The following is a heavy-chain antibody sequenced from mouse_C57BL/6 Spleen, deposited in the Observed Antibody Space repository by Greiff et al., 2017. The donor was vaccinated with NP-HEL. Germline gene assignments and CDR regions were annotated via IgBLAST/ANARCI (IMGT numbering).Heavy chain of an antibody. CDR3: ARGDSNYGYAMDY. Sequence: QVQLQQSGAELVKPGASVTISCKASGYAFSSYWLNWVKQRPGKGLEWIGQIYPGDGDTNYNGKFKGKATLTADKSSSTAYMQLSSLTSEDSAVYFCARGDSNYGYAMDYWGQGTSVTVSS. CDR2: IYPGDGDT. V-gene: IGHV1-80*01. CDR1: GYAFSSYW. D-gene: IGHD2-5*01. J-gene: IGHJ4*01.